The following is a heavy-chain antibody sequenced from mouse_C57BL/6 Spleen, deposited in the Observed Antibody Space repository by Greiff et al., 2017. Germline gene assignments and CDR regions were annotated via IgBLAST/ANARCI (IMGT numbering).Heavy chain of an antibody. J-gene: IGHJ4*01. Sequence: VQLQQSGPGLVKPSQSLSLTCSVTGYSITSGYYWNWIRQFPGNKLEWMGYISYDGSNNYNPSLKNRISITRDTSKNQFFLKLNSVTTEDTATYYCARDDTTVVATDYAMDYWGQGTSVTVSS. CDR3: ARDDTTVVATDYAMDY. CDR1: GYSITSGYY. D-gene: IGHD1-1*01. V-gene: IGHV3-6*01. CDR2: ISYDGSN.